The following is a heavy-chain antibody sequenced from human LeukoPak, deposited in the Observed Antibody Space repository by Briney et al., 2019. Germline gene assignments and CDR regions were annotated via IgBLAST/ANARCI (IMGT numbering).Heavy chain of an antibody. Sequence: ASVTVSCKASGFTFTSDYYLHWVRQAPGQGLEWMGYFNPHKGYTSSPQKFQGRITMTTDTSISAVYMNLKSTISNDTPIHYFAGEGTVLLSKNFDSGGREPLVTVPP. V-gene: IGHV1-2*02. CDR3: AGEGTVLLSKNFDS. CDR2: FNPHKGYT. D-gene: IGHD3-16*02. J-gene: IGHJ4*02. CDR1: GFTFTSDYY.